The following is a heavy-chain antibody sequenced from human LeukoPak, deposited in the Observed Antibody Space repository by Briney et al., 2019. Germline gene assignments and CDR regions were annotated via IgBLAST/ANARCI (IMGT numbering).Heavy chain of an antibody. CDR1: GFTFSSYS. Sequence: GGSLRLSCAASGFTFSSYSMNWVRQAPGKGLEWVSYISSSSSSTIYYADSVKGRFTISRDNAKNSLYLQMNSLRAEDTAVYYCARGGGGIVATTSTLDYWGQGTLVTVSS. CDR2: ISSSSSSTI. CDR3: ARGGGGIVATTSTLDY. D-gene: IGHD5-12*01. V-gene: IGHV3-48*01. J-gene: IGHJ4*02.